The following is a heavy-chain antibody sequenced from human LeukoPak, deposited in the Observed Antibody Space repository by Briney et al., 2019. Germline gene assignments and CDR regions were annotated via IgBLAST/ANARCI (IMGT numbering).Heavy chain of an antibody. J-gene: IGHJ4*02. CDR3: ARGAMSTFARFDS. D-gene: IGHD2/OR15-2a*01. V-gene: IGHV3-53*01. Sequence: GWSLRLSCVVSGFSVSDHYMSCVRPAPGKGLQWLSVIFADDLTYYEDSIKGRFTISRDRSQNTLYLQMKSLRAEDTAVYYCARGAMSTFARFDSWGQGTLVSVSS. CDR1: GFSVSDHY. CDR2: IFADDLT.